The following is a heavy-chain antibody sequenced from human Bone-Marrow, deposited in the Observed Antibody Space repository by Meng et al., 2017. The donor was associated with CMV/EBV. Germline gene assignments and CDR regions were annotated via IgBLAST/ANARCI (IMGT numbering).Heavy chain of an antibody. CDR2: ITGSGATA. D-gene: IGHD6-13*01. CDR1: GFTFGDYA. Sequence: GESLKISCTASGFTFGDYAMSWVRQAPGKGLEWVSAITGSGATAYYADSVRGRFTVSRDNSENTLYLQMYSLRAEDTAVYYCTIIGSSSWGMGYDVAYWGQGTLVTVSS. J-gene: IGHJ4*02. CDR3: TIIGSSSWGMGYDVAY. V-gene: IGHV3-23*01.